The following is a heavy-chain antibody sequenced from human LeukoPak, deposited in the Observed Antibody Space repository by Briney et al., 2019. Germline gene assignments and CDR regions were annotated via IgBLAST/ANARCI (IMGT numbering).Heavy chain of an antibody. CDR1: GYTFTGYY. Sequence: ASVKVSCKASGYTFTGYYMHWVRQAPGQGLEWMGRINPNSGGTNYAQKFQGRVTMTRDTPISTAYMELSRLRSDDTAVYYCARGGLRYYDSSGYQVYYWGQGTLVTVSS. CDR3: ARGGLRYYDSSGYQVYY. J-gene: IGHJ4*02. D-gene: IGHD3-22*01. V-gene: IGHV1-2*06. CDR2: INPNSGGT.